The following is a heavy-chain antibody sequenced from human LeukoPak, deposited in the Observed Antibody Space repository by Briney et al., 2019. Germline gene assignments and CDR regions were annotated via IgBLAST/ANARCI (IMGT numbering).Heavy chain of an antibody. CDR3: ARADYYDSSGYPYYYYYYYMDV. D-gene: IGHD3-22*01. CDR1: GYTFTRHY. CDR2: SNPYNGGT. J-gene: IGHJ6*03. Sequence: GASVKVSCEASGYTFTRHYIHWVRQAPGQGLEWMGWSNPYNGGTNYLQKFRGRVTMTRDTSISTAYMELSRLRSDDTAVYYCARADYYDSSGYPYYYYYYYMDVWGKGTTVTISS. V-gene: IGHV1-2*02.